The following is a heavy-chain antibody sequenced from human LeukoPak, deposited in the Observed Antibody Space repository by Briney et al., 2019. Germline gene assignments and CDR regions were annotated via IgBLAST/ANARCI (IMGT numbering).Heavy chain of an antibody. V-gene: IGHV3-11*01. Sequence: YYMSWIRQAPGKGLEWVSYISSSGSTIYYADSVKGRFTISRDNAKNSLYLQMNSLRAEDTAVYYCARDAGDTALDYWGQGTLVTVSS. J-gene: IGHJ4*02. D-gene: IGHD5-18*01. CDR2: ISSSGSTI. CDR1: YY. CDR3: ARDAGDTALDY.